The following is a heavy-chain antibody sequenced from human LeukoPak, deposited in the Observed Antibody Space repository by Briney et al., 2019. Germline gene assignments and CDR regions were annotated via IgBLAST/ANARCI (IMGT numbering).Heavy chain of an antibody. V-gene: IGHV1-46*01. CDR3: ARDQEQQPYDY. D-gene: IGHD6-13*01. Sequence: ASVKVSCKASGYTFTSYYMHWVRQAPGQGLEWMEIINPSGGSTSYAQKFQGRVTMTRDTSTSTVYMELSSLRSEDTAVYYCARDQEQQPYDYWGQGTLVTVSS. CDR1: GYTFTSYY. J-gene: IGHJ4*02. CDR2: INPSGGST.